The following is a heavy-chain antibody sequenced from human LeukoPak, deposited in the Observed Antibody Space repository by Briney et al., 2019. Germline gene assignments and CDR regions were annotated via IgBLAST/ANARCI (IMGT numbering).Heavy chain of an antibody. Sequence: SVKVSCKASGYTLTNYALNWVRQAPGQGLEWMGGIIPIFGTANYAQKFQGRVTITADESTSTAYMELSSLRSEDTAVYYCARDPGGYYEGLPYFDYWGQGTLVTVSS. CDR3: ARDPGGYYEGLPYFDY. J-gene: IGHJ4*02. CDR2: IIPIFGTA. D-gene: IGHD3-22*01. CDR1: GYTLTNYA. V-gene: IGHV1-69*13.